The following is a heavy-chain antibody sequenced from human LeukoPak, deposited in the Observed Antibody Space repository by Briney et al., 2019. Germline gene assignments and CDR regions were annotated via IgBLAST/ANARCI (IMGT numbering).Heavy chain of an antibody. V-gene: IGHV3-30*18. Sequence: GGSLRLSCAASGFTFSSYGMHWVRQAPGKGLEWVAVISYDGSNKYYADSVKGRFTISRDNSKNTLYLQMNSLRAEDTAMYYCAKDPQLRQYYYYGMDVWGQGTTVTVSS. CDR2: ISYDGSNK. D-gene: IGHD3-3*01. CDR3: AKDPQLRQYYYYGMDV. CDR1: GFTFSSYG. J-gene: IGHJ6*02.